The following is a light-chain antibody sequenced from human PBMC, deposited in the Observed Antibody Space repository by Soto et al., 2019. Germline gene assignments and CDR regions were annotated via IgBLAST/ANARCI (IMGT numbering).Light chain of an antibody. CDR2: GAS. J-gene: IGKJ1*01. Sequence: EILMTQSPGTLSVSPGERATLSCRASQSVGSNLAWYQQKPGQAPRLLIHGASTRASGVPGRFSGSGSGTEFTLTISSLQSEDFAVYYCQQYNNWPPWTFGQGNKGEIK. CDR1: QSVGSN. V-gene: IGKV3-15*01. CDR3: QQYNNWPPWT.